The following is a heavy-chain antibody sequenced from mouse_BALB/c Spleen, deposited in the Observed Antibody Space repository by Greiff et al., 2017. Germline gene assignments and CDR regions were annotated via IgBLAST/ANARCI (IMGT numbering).Heavy chain of an antibody. CDR3: ARPDYGSSY. D-gene: IGHD1-1*01. CDR2: INPGSGGT. V-gene: IGHV1-54*01. CDR1: GYAFTNYL. J-gene: IGHJ2*01. Sequence: VQLQESGAELVRPGTSVKVSCKASGYAFTNYLIEWVKQRPGQGLEWIGVINPGSGGTNYNEKFKGKATLTADKSSSTAYMQLSSLTSDDSAVYFCARPDYGSSYWGQGTTLTVSS.